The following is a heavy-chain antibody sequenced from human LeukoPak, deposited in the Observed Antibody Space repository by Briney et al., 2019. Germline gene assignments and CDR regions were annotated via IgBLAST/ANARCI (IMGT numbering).Heavy chain of an antibody. Sequence: SETLSLTCTVSGYSISSGYYWGWIRQPPGKGLEWIGSIYHSGSTYYNPSLKSRVTISVDTSKNQFSLKLSSVTAADTAVYYCARDREKVGSYYAFIDYWGQGTLVTVSS. CDR3: ARDREKVGSYYAFIDY. J-gene: IGHJ4*02. D-gene: IGHD1-26*01. V-gene: IGHV4-38-2*02. CDR1: GYSISSGYY. CDR2: IYHSGST.